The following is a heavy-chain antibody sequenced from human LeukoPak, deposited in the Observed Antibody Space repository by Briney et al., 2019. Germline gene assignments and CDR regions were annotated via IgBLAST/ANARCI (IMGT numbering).Heavy chain of an antibody. CDR2: IYSSRSA. Sequence: SETLSLTCTVSGGSINSNNYYWGWIRQPPGKGLEWIGSIYSSRSAYYNPSLKSRVTISVDTSKNQFSLRLSSVTAADTAVYYCQSRYLEWLLDYWGQGTLVTVSS. D-gene: IGHD3-3*01. J-gene: IGHJ4*02. V-gene: IGHV4-39*01. CDR3: QSRYLEWLLDY. CDR1: GGSINSNNYY.